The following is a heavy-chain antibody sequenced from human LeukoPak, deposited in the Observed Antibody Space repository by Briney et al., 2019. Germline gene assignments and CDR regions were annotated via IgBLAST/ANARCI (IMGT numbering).Heavy chain of an antibody. CDR2: ISAYNGNT. J-gene: IGHJ5*02. D-gene: IGHD2-2*01. Sequence: GASVKVSCKASGYTFTSYGISWVRQAPGQGLEWMGWISAYNGNTNYAQKFQGRVTKTTDTSTSTAYMELRSLRSDDTAVYYCAREGAYCSSTSCHIQNWFDPWGQGTLVTVSS. CDR1: GYTFTSYG. V-gene: IGHV1-18*01. CDR3: AREGAYCSSTSCHIQNWFDP.